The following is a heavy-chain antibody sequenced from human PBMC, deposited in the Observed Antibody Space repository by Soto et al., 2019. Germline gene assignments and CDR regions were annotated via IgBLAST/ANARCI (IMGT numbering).Heavy chain of an antibody. CDR3: ARQIGHYGLDV. Sequence: PGESLKISCKVSVDSFTNYWIAWVRQTPGKGLEWMGIIHPGDSESRYNPSFQGQVTISADKSITTAYLQWSSLRASDTAMYYCARQIGHYGLDVWAKGPRSPSP. CDR1: VDSFTNYW. J-gene: IGHJ6*02. CDR2: IHPGDSES. V-gene: IGHV5-51*01.